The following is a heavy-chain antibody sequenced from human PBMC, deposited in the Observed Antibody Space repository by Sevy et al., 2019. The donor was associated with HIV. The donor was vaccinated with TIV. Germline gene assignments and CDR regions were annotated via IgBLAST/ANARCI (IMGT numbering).Heavy chain of an antibody. CDR3: TTERDTLGRPSRPFDY. Sequence: GGSLRLSCATSGFTFNIAWMSWVRQAPGKGLEWVGRIKSKTDGGTTDYAAPVKARFTISRDDSKNTLYLQMNSLKTEDTAVYYCTTERDTLGRPSRPFDYWGQGTLVTVSS. CDR2: IKSKTDGGTT. V-gene: IGHV3-15*01. CDR1: GFTFNIAW. D-gene: IGHD6-6*01. J-gene: IGHJ4*02.